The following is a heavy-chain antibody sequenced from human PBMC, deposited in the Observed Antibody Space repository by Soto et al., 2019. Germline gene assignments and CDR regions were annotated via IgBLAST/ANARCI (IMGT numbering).Heavy chain of an antibody. CDR1: GYTFNNYG. CDR2: IGPYNGNT. Sequence: QVPLVQSGAEVKKPGASVKVSCTASGYTFNNYGISWVRQAPGQGLEWMGWIGPYNGNTDHAQNFQGRVTMTTDTSTNTAYMELRSLRSDDTALYYCARCYCSVGSCYTCWHFDLWGRGTLVTVSS. J-gene: IGHJ2*01. D-gene: IGHD2-15*01. CDR3: ARCYCSVGSCYTCWHFDL. V-gene: IGHV1-18*01.